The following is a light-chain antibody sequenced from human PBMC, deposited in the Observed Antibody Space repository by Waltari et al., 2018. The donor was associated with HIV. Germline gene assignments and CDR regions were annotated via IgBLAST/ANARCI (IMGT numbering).Light chain of an antibody. CDR2: DVT. J-gene: IGLJ3*02. CDR1: SSDVGVYNY. Sequence: QSALTQPRSVSGFPGQSVTISCTGTSSDVGVYNYISWYQQHPTKAPKLTIYDVTPRPSGIPDRFSGSKSGNTASLTISGLQAEDEADYYCCSYAGTYTGVFGGGTKLTVL. CDR3: CSYAGTYTGV. V-gene: IGLV2-11*01.